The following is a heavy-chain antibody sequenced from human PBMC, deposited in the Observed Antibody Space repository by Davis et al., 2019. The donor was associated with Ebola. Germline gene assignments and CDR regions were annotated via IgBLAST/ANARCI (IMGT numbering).Heavy chain of an antibody. CDR3: ARTIFGVVPHWFDP. V-gene: IGHV5-51*01. D-gene: IGHD3-3*01. Sequence: GESLKISCQGSGYPFSVYWIAWVRQMPGKGLEWMGIIYPGDSDARYSPSFQGQVTITADRSINTAYLQWNSLKASDTGMYYCARTIFGVVPHWFDPWGQGTLVTVSS. CDR2: IYPGDSDA. J-gene: IGHJ5*02. CDR1: GYPFSVYW.